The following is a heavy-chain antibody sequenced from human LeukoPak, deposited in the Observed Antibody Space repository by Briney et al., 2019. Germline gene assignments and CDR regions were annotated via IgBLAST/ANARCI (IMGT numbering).Heavy chain of an antibody. J-gene: IGHJ4*02. CDR2: ISYDGSNK. CDR3: AKDFRSIAARGIFDY. CDR1: GFTFSSYG. V-gene: IGHV3-30*18. Sequence: GGSLRLSCAASGFTFSSYGMHWVRQARGKGLEWVAGISYDGSNKYYADSVKGRFTISRDNSKNTLYLQMNSLRAEDTAVYYCAKDFRSIAARGIFDYWGQGTLVTVSS. D-gene: IGHD6-6*01.